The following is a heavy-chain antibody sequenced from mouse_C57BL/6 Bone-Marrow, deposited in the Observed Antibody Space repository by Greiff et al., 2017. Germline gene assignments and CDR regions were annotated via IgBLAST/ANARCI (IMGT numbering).Heavy chain of an antibody. J-gene: IGHJ3*01. CDR2: IDPENGDT. CDR1: GFNIKDDY. Sequence: EVQLQQSGAELVRPGASVKLSCTASGFNIKDDYMHWVKQRPEQGLEWIGWIDPENGDTEYASKFQGQATITAYTSSNTAYLQLSSRTSEDTAVYYCTMGCLLLFAYWGQGTLVTVSA. V-gene: IGHV14-4*01. D-gene: IGHD2-3*01. CDR3: TMGCLLLFAY.